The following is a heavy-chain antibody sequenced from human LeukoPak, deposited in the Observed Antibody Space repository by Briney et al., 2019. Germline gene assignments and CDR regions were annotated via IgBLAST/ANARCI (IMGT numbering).Heavy chain of an antibody. CDR3: AGQGGRSGYNDLLLPVDY. V-gene: IGHV4-59*08. CDR2: ISYSGST. D-gene: IGHD3-3*01. Sequence: SETLSLTCTVSGCSISSNYWSWIRQPPGKGLEWIGNISYSGSTNYNPSLKSRVTISVDTSKNHFSLRLSSVTAEDTAVYYCAGQGGRSGYNDLLLPVDYWGQGSLVTVSS. CDR1: GCSISSNY. J-gene: IGHJ4*02.